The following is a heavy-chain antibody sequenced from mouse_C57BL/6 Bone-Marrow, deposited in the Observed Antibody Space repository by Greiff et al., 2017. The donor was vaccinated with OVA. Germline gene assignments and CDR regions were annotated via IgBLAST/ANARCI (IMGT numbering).Heavy chain of an antibody. CDR2: ISSGSSTI. V-gene: IGHV5-17*01. J-gene: IGHJ2*01. D-gene: IGHD2-4*01. CDR3: ARSDYDYFDY. Sequence: VQLKASGGGLVKPGGSLKLSCAASGFTFSDYGMHWVRQAPEKGLEWVAYISSGSSTIYYADTVKGRFTISRDNAKNTLFLQMTSLRSEDTAMYYCARSDYDYFDYWGQGTTLTVSS. CDR1: GFTFSDYG.